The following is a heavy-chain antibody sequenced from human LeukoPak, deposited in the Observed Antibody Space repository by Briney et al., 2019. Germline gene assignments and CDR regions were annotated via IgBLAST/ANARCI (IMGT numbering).Heavy chain of an antibody. Sequence: SGGSLRLSCAASGFTFSSYWMHWVRQAPGKGLVWVSRINSDGSSTSYADSVKGRFTISRDNAKNTLYLQMNSLRAEDTAVYYCARIRGYYDSSGYSYDAFDIWGQGTMVTVSS. V-gene: IGHV3-74*01. D-gene: IGHD3-22*01. J-gene: IGHJ3*02. CDR2: INSDGSST. CDR1: GFTFSSYW. CDR3: ARIRGYYDSSGYSYDAFDI.